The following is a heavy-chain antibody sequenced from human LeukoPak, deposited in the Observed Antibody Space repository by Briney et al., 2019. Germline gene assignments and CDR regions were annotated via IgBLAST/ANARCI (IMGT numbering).Heavy chain of an antibody. CDR2: ISGSGSTI. Sequence: PGGSLRLSCAASGFTFSSYEMNWVRQAPGKGLEWVSYISGSGSTIYYGDSLEGRFTISRDNANNSLYLQINSLRVEDTAVYYCATLWDLVAGTTQPLLWGQGTLVTVSS. CDR3: ATLWDLVAGTTQPLL. J-gene: IGHJ4*02. V-gene: IGHV3-48*03. D-gene: IGHD6-19*01. CDR1: GFTFSSYE.